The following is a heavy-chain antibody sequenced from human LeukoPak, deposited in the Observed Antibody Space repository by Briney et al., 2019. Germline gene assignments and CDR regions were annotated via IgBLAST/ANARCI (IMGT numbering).Heavy chain of an antibody. V-gene: IGHV1-2*02. D-gene: IGHD1-1*01. J-gene: IGHJ4*02. CDR1: GYTFTGYH. CDR2: INPNSGGT. Sequence: ASVKVSCKASGYTFTGYHMHWVRRAPGQGLEWMGWINPNSGGTNYAQKFQGRVTMTRDTSISTAYMELSSLRSEDTAVYYCARGTYKTGRYYFDYWGQGTLVTVSS. CDR3: ARGTYKTGRYYFDY.